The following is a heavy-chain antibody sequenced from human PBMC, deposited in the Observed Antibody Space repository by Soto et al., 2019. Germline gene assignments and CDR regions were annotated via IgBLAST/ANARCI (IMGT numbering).Heavy chain of an antibody. Sequence: QVQLVQSGAEVKKPGSSVKVSCKASGGTFSNFAINWVRQAPGQGLEWMGGIIPIFGTTKYAQKFQGRVTITADESTSTAHMELSSLRSEDTAVYYCARVWRLGRSWVIFGAYDPWGQGTLVTVSS. D-gene: IGHD2-21*01. CDR1: GGTFSNFA. V-gene: IGHV1-69*01. CDR2: IIPIFGTT. J-gene: IGHJ5*02. CDR3: ARVWRLGRSWVIFGAYDP.